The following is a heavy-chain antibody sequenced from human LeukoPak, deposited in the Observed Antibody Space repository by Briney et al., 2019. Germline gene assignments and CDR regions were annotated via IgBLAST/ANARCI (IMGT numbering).Heavy chain of an antibody. Sequence: ASAKVSCKASGYTFTSYGIIWVRQAPGQGLEWMGWIGAYNGNTNYAQKLQGRVTMTTDTSTSTAYMELRSLRSDDTAVYYCARDRYYDILTGYPRAFDYWGQGTLVTVSS. CDR1: GYTFTSYG. CDR2: IGAYNGNT. CDR3: ARDRYYDILTGYPRAFDY. D-gene: IGHD3-9*01. J-gene: IGHJ4*02. V-gene: IGHV1-18*01.